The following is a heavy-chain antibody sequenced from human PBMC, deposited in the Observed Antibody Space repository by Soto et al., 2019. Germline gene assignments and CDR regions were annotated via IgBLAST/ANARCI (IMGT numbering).Heavy chain of an antibody. V-gene: IGHV1-69*13. CDR2: IIPIFGTA. J-gene: IGHJ4*02. CDR1: GGTFSSYA. D-gene: IGHD3-16*02. CDR3: ARDDGMITFGGVIDNFDY. Sequence: ASVKVSCKASGGTFSSYAISWVRQAPGQGLEWMGGIIPIFGTANYAQKFQGRVTITADESTSTAYMELSSLRSEDAAVYYCARDDGMITFGGVIDNFDYWGQGTLVTVSS.